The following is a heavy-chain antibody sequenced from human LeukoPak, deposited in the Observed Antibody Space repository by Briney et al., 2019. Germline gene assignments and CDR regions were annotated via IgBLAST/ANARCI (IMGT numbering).Heavy chain of an antibody. V-gene: IGHV1-2*04. Sequence: ASVKVSCKASGYTFTGCYMHWVRQAPGQGLEWMGWINPNSGGTNYAQKFQGWVTMTRDTSISTAYMELSRLRSDDTAVYYCAREDSSGWYGRSGAFDIWGQGTMVTVSS. CDR1: GYTFTGCY. J-gene: IGHJ3*02. CDR3: AREDSSGWYGRSGAFDI. CDR2: INPNSGGT. D-gene: IGHD6-19*01.